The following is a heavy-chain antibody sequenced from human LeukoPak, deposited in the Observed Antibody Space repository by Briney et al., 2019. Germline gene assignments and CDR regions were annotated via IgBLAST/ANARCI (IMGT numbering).Heavy chain of an antibody. CDR3: ARGRSGYRSGGSCRNWFDP. J-gene: IGHJ5*02. V-gene: IGHV5-51*01. Sequence: GESLKISCKGSGYSFTSYWIGWVRQMPGKGLEWMGIIYPGDSDTRYSPSFQGQVTISADKSISTAYLQWSSLKASDTAMYYCARGRSGYRSGGSCRNWFDPWGQGTLVTVSS. D-gene: IGHD2-15*01. CDR2: IYPGDSDT. CDR1: GYSFTSYW.